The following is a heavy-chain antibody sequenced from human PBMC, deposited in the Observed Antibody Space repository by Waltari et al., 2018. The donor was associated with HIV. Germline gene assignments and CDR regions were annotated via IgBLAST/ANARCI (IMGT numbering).Heavy chain of an antibody. V-gene: IGHV3-74*03. Sequence: EVQLVESGGGLVQPGGSLRLSCSASGFTFIGYWMSWVRQAPGKGLVWVSRIKNDGGSTTYADSVKGRFTISRDNAKNTLYLQMNSLRSEDTAVYFCTNIFQWGQGTLVTVSS. D-gene: IGHD2-21*01. CDR2: IKNDGGST. J-gene: IGHJ4*02. CDR1: GFTFIGYW. CDR3: TNIFQ.